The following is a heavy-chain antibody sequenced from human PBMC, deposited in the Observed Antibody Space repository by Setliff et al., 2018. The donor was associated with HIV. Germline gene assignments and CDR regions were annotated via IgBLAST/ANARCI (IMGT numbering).Heavy chain of an antibody. CDR1: GFTFSSYA. D-gene: IGHD6-19*01. V-gene: IGHV3-23*01. Sequence: GGSLRLSCAASGFTFSSYAMSWVRQAPERGLEWVSAISGSGGNTYYADSVKGRFTISRDNSKNTLYLQMNSLRAEGTAVYYCAKEVLEIAVAASWGQGTLVTVSS. CDR2: ISGSGGNT. J-gene: IGHJ4*02. CDR3: AKEVLEIAVAAS.